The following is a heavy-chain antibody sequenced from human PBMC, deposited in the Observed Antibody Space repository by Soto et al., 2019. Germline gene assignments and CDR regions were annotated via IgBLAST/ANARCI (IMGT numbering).Heavy chain of an antibody. J-gene: IGHJ4*02. D-gene: IGHD1-26*01. CDR3: TRGGGSDSFDY. CDR1: GASISYGNYA. V-gene: IGHV4-30-2*01. Sequence: SETLSLTCTVSGASISYGNYAWSWIRQTPGKGLEWIGYINHLETTFYNPSFESRLTLSIDRAKNQFSLNLNSMSAADRAVYFCTRGGGSDSFDYWGQGILVTVSS. CDR2: INHLETT.